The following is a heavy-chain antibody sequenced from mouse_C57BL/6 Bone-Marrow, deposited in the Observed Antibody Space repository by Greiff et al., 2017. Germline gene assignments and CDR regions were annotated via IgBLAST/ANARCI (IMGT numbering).Heavy chain of an antibody. V-gene: IGHV1-50*01. CDR3: ARCGKFITTVVGAMDY. Sequence: QVQLKEPGAELVKPGASVKLSCKASGYTFTSYWMQWVKQRPGQGLEWIGDIEPSDSYTNSNQKFKGKATLTVDTSSSTAYMQLSSLTSEDSAVYYCARCGKFITTVVGAMDYWGQGTSVTGSS. J-gene: IGHJ4*01. CDR1: GYTFTSYW. D-gene: IGHD1-1*01. CDR2: IEPSDSYT.